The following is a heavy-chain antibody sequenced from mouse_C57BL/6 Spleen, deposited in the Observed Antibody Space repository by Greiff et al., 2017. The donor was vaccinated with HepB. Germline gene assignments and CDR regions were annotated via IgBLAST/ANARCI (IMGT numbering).Heavy chain of an antibody. V-gene: IGHV5-9-1*02. CDR1: GFTFSSYA. CDR2: ISSGGDYI. J-gene: IGHJ4*01. CDR3: TRDDDYDRDAMDY. Sequence: EVQVVESGEGLVKPGGSLKLSCAASGFTFSSYAMSWVRQTPEKRLEWVAYISSGGDYIYYADTVKGRFTISRDNARNTLYLQMSSLKSEDTAMYYCTRDDDYDRDAMDYWGQGTSVTVSS. D-gene: IGHD2-4*01.